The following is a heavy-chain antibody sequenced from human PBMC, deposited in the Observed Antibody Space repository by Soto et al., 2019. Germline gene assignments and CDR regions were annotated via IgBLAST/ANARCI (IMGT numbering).Heavy chain of an antibody. CDR1: GGSISSYY. V-gene: IGHV4-4*07. D-gene: IGHD6-6*01. CDR2: IYTSGST. J-gene: IGHJ6*02. Sequence: QVPLQESGPGLVKPSETLSLTCTVSGGSISSYYWSWIRQPAGKGLEWIGRIYTSGSTNYNPSLKSRVTMSVDTSKNQFSLKLSAVTAADTAVYYCARVGAARRLGFGGMDVWGQGTTVTVSS. CDR3: ARVGAARRLGFGGMDV.